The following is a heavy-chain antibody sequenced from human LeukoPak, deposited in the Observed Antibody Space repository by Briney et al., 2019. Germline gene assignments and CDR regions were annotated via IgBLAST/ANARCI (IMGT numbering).Heavy chain of an antibody. V-gene: IGHV1-46*01. CDR3: ARGRSLLGVPAANIPFDY. CDR1: GYTFTSYY. D-gene: IGHD2-2*01. Sequence: GASVKVSCKASGYTFTSYYMRWVRQAPGQGLEWMGIINPSGGSTSYAQKFQGRVTMTRDTSTSTVYMELSSLRSEDTAVYYCARGRSLLGVPAANIPFDYWGQGTLVTVSS. J-gene: IGHJ4*02. CDR2: INPSGGST.